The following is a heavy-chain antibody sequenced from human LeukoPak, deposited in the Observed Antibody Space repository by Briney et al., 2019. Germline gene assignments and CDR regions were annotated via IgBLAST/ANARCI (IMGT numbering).Heavy chain of an antibody. V-gene: IGHV3-23*01. D-gene: IGHD6-13*01. CDR2: ISGSGGST. CDR1: EFTFSSYA. J-gene: IGHJ4*02. Sequence: PGGSLRLSCAASEFTFSSYAMSWVRQAPGKGLEWVSAISGSGGSTYYADSVKGRFTISRDNSKNTLYLQMNSLRAEDTAVYYCARGVGLNPIAVAGNSLDYWGQGTLVTVSS. CDR3: ARGVGLNPIAVAGNSLDY.